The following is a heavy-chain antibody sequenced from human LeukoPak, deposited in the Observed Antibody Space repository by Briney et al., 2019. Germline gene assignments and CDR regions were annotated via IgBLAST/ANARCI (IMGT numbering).Heavy chain of an antibody. V-gene: IGHV4-4*02. Sequence: SGTLSLTCAVSGGSLGYSNWWSWVRQPPGKGLEWIGEIYQSGSTNYNPSLKSRVTMSLDTSKSQFSLKLSSVTAADTAVYHCARGRVFYDSTGYFIWGQGTMVTVSS. J-gene: IGHJ3*02. CDR1: GGSLGYSNW. CDR3: ARGRVFYDSTGYFI. D-gene: IGHD3-22*01. CDR2: IYQSGST.